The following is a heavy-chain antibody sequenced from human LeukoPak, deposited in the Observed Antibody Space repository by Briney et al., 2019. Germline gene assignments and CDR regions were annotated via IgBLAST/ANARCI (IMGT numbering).Heavy chain of an antibody. V-gene: IGHV4-39*01. CDR2: IFHSGST. CDR3: ARSWFSTGPADY. CDR1: GDSISSSSYY. D-gene: IGHD6-13*01. Sequence: PSETLSLTCTVSGDSISSSSYYWGWIRQPPGKGLEWIGSIFHSGSTYYNPSLKSRVTISVDTSKNQFSLKLTSVTAADTAVYYCARSWFSTGPADYWGQGTLVTVSS. J-gene: IGHJ4*02.